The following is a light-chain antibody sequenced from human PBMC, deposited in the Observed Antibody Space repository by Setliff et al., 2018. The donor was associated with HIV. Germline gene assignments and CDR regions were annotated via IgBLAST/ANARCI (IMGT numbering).Light chain of an antibody. CDR1: SSDVGSYNL. V-gene: IGLV2-23*01. CDR2: EGT. J-gene: IGLJ1*01. Sequence: QSVLTQPASVSGSPGQSITISCTGTSSDVGSYNLVSWYQQHPGNAPKLMIYEGTKRPSGVSNRISGSKSGNTASLTISGLQAADEADYYCCSYAGTTTFVFGTGTKVPS. CDR3: CSYAGTTTFV.